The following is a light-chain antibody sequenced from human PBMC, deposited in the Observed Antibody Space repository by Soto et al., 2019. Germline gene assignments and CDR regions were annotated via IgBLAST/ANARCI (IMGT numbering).Light chain of an antibody. CDR2: GAS. V-gene: IGKV3-20*01. CDR1: QSVSSSY. Sequence: EIVFTQSPGTLSLSPGERATLSCRASQSVSSSYLAWYQQKPGQAPRLLIYGASSRATGIPDRFSGSGSGTDFTLTISRLEPEDFAVYYCQQYGSSPGTFGRGTKVDI. J-gene: IGKJ1*01. CDR3: QQYGSSPGT.